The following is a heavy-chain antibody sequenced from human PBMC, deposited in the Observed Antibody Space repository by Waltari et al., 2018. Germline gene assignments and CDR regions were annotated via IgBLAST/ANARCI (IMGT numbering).Heavy chain of an antibody. Sequence: EVQLVESGGGLVVPGGSLRLSCSGSGFTFRTAWMHWVRQAPGKGLEWVGRIKSKINGGTTEYGAPVKGRFTISRDDSKNTVYLQMNSLKTEDTGVYYCGDFTAFDYWGQGSLVTVSS. CDR2: IKSKINGGTT. CDR3: GDFTAFDY. D-gene: IGHD2-8*02. J-gene: IGHJ4*02. V-gene: IGHV3-15*01. CDR1: GFTFRTAW.